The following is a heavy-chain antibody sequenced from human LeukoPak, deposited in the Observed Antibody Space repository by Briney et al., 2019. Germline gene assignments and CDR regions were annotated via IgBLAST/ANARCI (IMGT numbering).Heavy chain of an antibody. J-gene: IGHJ4*02. D-gene: IGHD2-15*01. CDR3: ARSCSGGSCYDY. V-gene: IGHV1-2*04. Sequence: GASVKVSCKASGYTFTGYYMHWVRQAPGQGLEWMGWINPNSGGTNYAQKSQGWVTMTRDTSISTASMELSRLRSDDTAVYYCARSCSGGSCYDYWGQGTLVTVSS. CDR1: GYTFTGYY. CDR2: INPNSGGT.